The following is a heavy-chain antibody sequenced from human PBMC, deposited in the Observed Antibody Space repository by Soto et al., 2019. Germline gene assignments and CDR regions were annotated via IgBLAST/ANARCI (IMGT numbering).Heavy chain of an antibody. J-gene: IGHJ4*02. CDR3: AREVLSHYDFWSGYYGSPQGPYYFDY. D-gene: IGHD3-3*01. CDR2: IWYDGSNK. Sequence: GGSLRLSCAASGFTFSSYGMHWVRQAPGKGLEWVAVIWYDGSNKYYADSVKGRFTISRDNSKNTLYLQMNSLRAEDTAVYYCAREVLSHYDFWSGYYGSPQGPYYFDYWGQGTLVTVSS. CDR1: GFTFSSYG. V-gene: IGHV3-33*01.